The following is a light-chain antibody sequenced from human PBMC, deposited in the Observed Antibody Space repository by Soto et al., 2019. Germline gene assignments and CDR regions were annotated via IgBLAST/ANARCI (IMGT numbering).Light chain of an antibody. CDR3: CSYAGSYTRV. CDR2: DVS. V-gene: IGLV2-11*01. CDR1: SSDVGSYNS. Sequence: QSALTQPRSVSGSPGQSVTISCTGTSSDVGSYNSVSWYQQHPGKAPKLMIYDVSKRPSGVPDRFSGSKSGNTASLTISGLQAEDEADYYCCSYAGSYTRVFGGGTKVTVL. J-gene: IGLJ2*01.